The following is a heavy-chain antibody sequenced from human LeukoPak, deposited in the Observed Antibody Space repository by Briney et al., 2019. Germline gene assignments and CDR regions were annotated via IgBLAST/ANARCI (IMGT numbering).Heavy chain of an antibody. CDR1: GGSISSSSYY. V-gene: IGHV4-39*01. J-gene: IGHJ5*02. Sequence: SETLSLTCTVSGGSISSSSYYWGWIRQPPGKGLEWIGSIYHSGSTYYNPSLKSRVTISVDTSKNQFSLKLSSVTAADTAVYYCARALGYCSGGSCTRGYNWFDPWGQGTLVTVSS. CDR2: IYHSGST. CDR3: ARALGYCSGGSCTRGYNWFDP. D-gene: IGHD2-15*01.